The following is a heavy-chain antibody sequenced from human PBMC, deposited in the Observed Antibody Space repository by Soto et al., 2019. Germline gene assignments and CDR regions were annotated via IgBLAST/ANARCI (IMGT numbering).Heavy chain of an antibody. J-gene: IGHJ4*02. CDR2: VYSSWGT. CDR3: AKGSTVAAILFDY. CDR1: GDSISSGGYY. V-gene: IGHV4-31*03. Sequence: QVQLQESGPGLVKPSQTLSLTCTVPGDSISSGGYYWSWIRQHPRKGLEWIGYVYSSWGTYYNPSIMCRVIISVVTSKNQFSLKLSSVTAVHTAVYYCAKGSTVAAILFDYWGQGTLVTVSS. D-gene: IGHD2-15*01.